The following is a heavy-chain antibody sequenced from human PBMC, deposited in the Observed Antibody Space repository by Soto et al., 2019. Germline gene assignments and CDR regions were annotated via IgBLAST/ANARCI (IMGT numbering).Heavy chain of an antibody. CDR2: IYYSGST. V-gene: IGHV4-59*01. J-gene: IGHJ4*02. CDR1: GGSISSYY. Sequence: QVQLQESGPGLVKPSETLSLTCTVSGGSISSYYWSWIRQPPGKGLEWIGYIYYSGSTNDNPSLQSRVTISVDTSKNQFSLKLSSVTAADTAVYYCARVRSSRTPRNSYFDYWGQGTLVTVSS. CDR3: ARVRSSRTPRNSYFDY. D-gene: IGHD6-6*01.